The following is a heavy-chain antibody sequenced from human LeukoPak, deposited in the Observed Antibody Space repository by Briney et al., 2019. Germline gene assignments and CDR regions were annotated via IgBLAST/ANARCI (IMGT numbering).Heavy chain of an antibody. J-gene: IGHJ6*02. V-gene: IGHV3-21*01. CDR2: ISSSSSYI. CDR3: ARDQGIAAPNHPYYGVDV. Sequence: GGSLRLSCAASGFTFSSYSMNWVRQAPGKGLEWVSSISSSSSYIYYADSVKGRFTISRDNAKNSLYLQMNGLRAEDTAVHYCARDQGIAAPNHPYYGVDVRGQGTTVTVSS. D-gene: IGHD6-13*01. CDR1: GFTFSSYS.